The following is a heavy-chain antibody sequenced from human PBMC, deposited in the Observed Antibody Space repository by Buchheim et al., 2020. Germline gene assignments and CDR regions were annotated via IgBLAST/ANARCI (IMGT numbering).Heavy chain of an antibody. CDR3: ARDVLRYFDWLFPQYYYYYGMDV. CDR2: ISYDGSNK. J-gene: IGHJ6*02. V-gene: IGHV3-30*04. D-gene: IGHD3-9*01. Sequence: QVQLVESGGGVVQPGRSLRLSCAASGFTFSSYAMHWVRQAPGKGLEWVAVISYDGSNKYYADSVKGRFTISRDNSKNTLYLQMNSLRAEDTAVYYCARDVLRYFDWLFPQYYYYYGMDVGGQGTT. CDR1: GFTFSSYA.